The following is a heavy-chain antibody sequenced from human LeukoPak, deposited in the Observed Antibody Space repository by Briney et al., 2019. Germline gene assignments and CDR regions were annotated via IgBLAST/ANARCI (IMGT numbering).Heavy chain of an antibody. CDR3: VRYYDFWSAIMGYFDY. J-gene: IGHJ4*02. CDR2: IRYDGSNK. CDR1: GFTFSSYG. Sequence: PGGSLRLSCAASGFTFSSYGMHWVRQAPGKGLEWVAFIRYDGSNKYYADSVKGRFTISRDNSKNTLYLQMNSLRAEDTAVYYCVRYYDFWSAIMGYFDYWGQGTLVTVSS. D-gene: IGHD3-3*01. V-gene: IGHV3-30*02.